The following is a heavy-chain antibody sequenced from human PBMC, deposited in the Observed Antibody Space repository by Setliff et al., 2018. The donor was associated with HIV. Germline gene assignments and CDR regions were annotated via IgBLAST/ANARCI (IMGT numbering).Heavy chain of an antibody. CDR2: IYYSGST. D-gene: IGHD3-22*01. CDR3: ARGPNRVYDSSGYYYRDYYYYYMDV. CDR1: GGSISVNNYY. V-gene: IGHV4-61*05. Sequence: SETLSLTCSVSGGSISVNNYYWAWVRQPPGKGLEWIGYIYYSGSTKYNPSLKSRLTISVDTSKNQFSLKLSSVTAADTAVDYCARGPNRVYDSSGYYYRDYYYYYMDVWGKGTTVTVSS. J-gene: IGHJ6*03.